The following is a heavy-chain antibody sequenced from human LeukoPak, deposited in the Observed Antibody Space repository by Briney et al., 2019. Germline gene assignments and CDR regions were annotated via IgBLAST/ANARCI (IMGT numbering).Heavy chain of an antibody. CDR2: ISSSSSYI. Sequence: GGSLRLSCAASGFTFSSYSMNWVRQAPGKGLEWVSSISSSSSYIYYADSVKGRFTISRDNAKNSLYLQMNSLRAEDTAAYYCAILGSYLSRRAFDIWSQGTMVTVSS. CDR1: GFTFSSYS. D-gene: IGHD1-26*01. J-gene: IGHJ3*02. CDR3: AILGSYLSRRAFDI. V-gene: IGHV3-21*01.